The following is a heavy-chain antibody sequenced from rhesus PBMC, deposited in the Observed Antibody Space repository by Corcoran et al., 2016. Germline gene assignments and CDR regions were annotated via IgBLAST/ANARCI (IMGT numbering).Heavy chain of an antibody. D-gene: IGHD4-17*01. V-gene: IGHV3-118*01. CDR3: TGNPFDY. CDR1: GFTFSSSA. CDR2: IRSKSNNYET. J-gene: IGHJ4*01. Sequence: DVQLVESGGGLVKPGGSLRLSCVASGFTFSSSAMHWVRQASGKGLEWVGRIRSKSNNYETGCAASVKGRFTISRDDSKNTAYLQMNSLKTEDTAVYYCTGNPFDYWGQGVLVTVSS.